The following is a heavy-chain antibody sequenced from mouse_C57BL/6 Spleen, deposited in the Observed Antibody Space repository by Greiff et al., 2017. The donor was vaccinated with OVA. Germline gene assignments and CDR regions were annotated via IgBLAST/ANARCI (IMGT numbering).Heavy chain of an antibody. CDR1: GFSLTSYG. CDR3: ARTRGADAMDY. D-gene: IGHD3-3*01. V-gene: IGHV2-6*01. CDR2: IWGVGST. J-gene: IGHJ4*01. Sequence: QVQLQQSGPGPVAPSQSLSITCTVSGFSLTSYGVDWVRQSPGKGLEWLGVIWGVGSTNYNSALKSRLSISKDNTKSQVFLKMNSLQTDDTAMYYCARTRGADAMDYWGQGTSVTVSS.